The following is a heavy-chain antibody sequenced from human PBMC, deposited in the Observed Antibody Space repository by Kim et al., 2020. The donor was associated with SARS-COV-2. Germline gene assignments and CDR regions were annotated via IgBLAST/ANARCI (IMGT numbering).Heavy chain of an antibody. Sequence: GGSLRLSCAASGFTFSTYGMHWVRQAPGKGLEWVAVMSFDGSNKYYADSVKGRFTISRDNSKNTLYLQMNSLRAEDTAVYYCAKTLSGSYYSHCDYWGQGTPVTVSS. J-gene: IGHJ4*02. CDR1: GFTFSTYG. V-gene: IGHV3-30*18. D-gene: IGHD3-10*01. CDR3: AKTLSGSYYSHCDY. CDR2: MSFDGSNK.